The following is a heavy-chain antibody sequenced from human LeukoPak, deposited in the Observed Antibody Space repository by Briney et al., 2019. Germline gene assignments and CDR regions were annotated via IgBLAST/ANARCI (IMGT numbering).Heavy chain of an antibody. D-gene: IGHD2-2*01. J-gene: IGHJ6*02. CDR1: GGTFSSYA. V-gene: IGHV1-69*13. Sequence: ASVKVSCKASGGTFSSYAISWVRQAPGQGLEWMGGIIPIFGTANYAQKFQGRVTITADESTSTAYMELSSLRSEDTAVYYCARDWWSFGGWDIVVVPASSEYGMDVWGQGTTVTVSS. CDR2: IIPIFGTA. CDR3: ARDWWSFGGWDIVVVPASSEYGMDV.